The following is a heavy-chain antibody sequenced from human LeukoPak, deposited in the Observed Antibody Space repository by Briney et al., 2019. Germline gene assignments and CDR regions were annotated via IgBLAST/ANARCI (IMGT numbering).Heavy chain of an antibody. CDR1: GFTFSSYW. V-gene: IGHV3-7*01. J-gene: IGHJ4*02. D-gene: IGHD3-10*01. CDR2: IKQDGSEK. CDR3: ARAGLLWFGESYFDY. Sequence: GRSLRLSCAASGFTFSSYWMSWVRQAPGKGLEWVANIKQDGSEKYYVDSVKGRFTISRDNAKNSLYLQMTSLRAEDTAVYYCARAGLLWFGESYFDYWGQGTLVTVSS.